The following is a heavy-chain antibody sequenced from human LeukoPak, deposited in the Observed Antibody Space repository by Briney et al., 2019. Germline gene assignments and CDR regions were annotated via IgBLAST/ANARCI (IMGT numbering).Heavy chain of an antibody. CDR1: GGSIRSSYYY. J-gene: IGHJ4*02. Sequence: KPSETLSLTCTVSGGSIRSSYYYWGWIRQPPGKGLEWNGSIYDSGSTYYNPSLKSRVTISVDTSKNQFSLKLSSVTAADTAVYYCARGPARITIFGVVTPPRGFDYWGQGTLVTVSS. V-gene: IGHV4-39*07. D-gene: IGHD3-3*01. CDR3: ARGPARITIFGVVTPPRGFDY. CDR2: IYDSGST.